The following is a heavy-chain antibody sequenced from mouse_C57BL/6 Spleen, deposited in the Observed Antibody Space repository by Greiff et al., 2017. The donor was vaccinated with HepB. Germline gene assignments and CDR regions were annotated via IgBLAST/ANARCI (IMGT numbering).Heavy chain of an antibody. J-gene: IGHJ2*01. CDR2: IYWDDDK. CDR3: ARSSANWDNGGGFDY. CDR1: GFSLSTSGMG. Sequence: QVTLKESGPGILQSSQTLSLTCSFSGFSLSTSGMGVSWIRQPSGKGLEWLAHIYWDDDKRYNPSLKSRLTISKDTSRNQVFLKITSVDTADTATYYCARSSANWDNGGGFDYWGQGTTLTVSS. V-gene: IGHV8-12*01. D-gene: IGHD4-1*01.